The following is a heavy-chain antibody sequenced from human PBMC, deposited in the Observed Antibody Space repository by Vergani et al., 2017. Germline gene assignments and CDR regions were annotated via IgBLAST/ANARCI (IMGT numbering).Heavy chain of an antibody. D-gene: IGHD2-15*01. CDR1: GFTFSDYY. Sequence: QVQLVESGGGLVKPGGSLRLSCAASGFTFSDYYMSWIRQAPGKGLEWVSYISSSSSYTNYADSVKGRFTNSRDNAKNSLYLQMNSLRAEDTAVYYCARVTSAHRSPHIVVVVAALDQDNWFDPGGQGTLVTVSS. J-gene: IGHJ5*02. V-gene: IGHV3-11*05. CDR3: ARVTSAHRSPHIVVVVAALDQDNWFDP. CDR2: ISSSSSYT.